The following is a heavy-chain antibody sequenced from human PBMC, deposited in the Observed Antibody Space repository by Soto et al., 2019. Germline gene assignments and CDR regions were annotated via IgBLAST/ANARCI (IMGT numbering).Heavy chain of an antibody. CDR1: GFTFSTYN. Sequence: DVQLVESGGGLVKPGGSLRLSCAASGFTFSTYNMNWVRQAPGKGLEWVSSIPSSTSYIFYADSVKGRFTISRDNAKNSLYLQMNSLIAEDTAVYYCARDFGGILRFGESWGQGPLVTVSS. D-gene: IGHD3-10*01. CDR2: IPSSTSYI. V-gene: IGHV3-21*01. J-gene: IGHJ5*02. CDR3: ARDFGGILRFGES.